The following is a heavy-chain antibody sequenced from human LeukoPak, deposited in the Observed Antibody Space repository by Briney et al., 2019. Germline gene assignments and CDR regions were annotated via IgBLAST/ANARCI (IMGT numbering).Heavy chain of an antibody. CDR3: ARGDYTDYVLRY. CDR1: GFTFSSYE. CDR2: ISSSGRTT. V-gene: IGHV3-48*03. J-gene: IGHJ4*02. D-gene: IGHD3-3*01. Sequence: GGSLRLSCAASGFTFSSYEMNWVRQAPGKGLEWASYISSSGRTTYYADSLKGRFTISRDNAKNSLYLQMNSLRAEDTAVYYCARGDYTDYVLRYWGQGTLVTVSS.